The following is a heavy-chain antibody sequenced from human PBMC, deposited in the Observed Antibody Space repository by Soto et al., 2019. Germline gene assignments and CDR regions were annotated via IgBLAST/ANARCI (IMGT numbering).Heavy chain of an antibody. CDR3: AKQQGPGTPYYYAMDV. V-gene: IGHV3-7*03. J-gene: IGHJ6*02. Sequence: PGGSLRLSCVASGFTLSSYWMSWVRQAPGKGLEWVGNIKQDGSEGYYVDSVKGRFTMSRDNAKNSLYMQMNSLRAEDTAVYYCAKQQGPGTPYYYAMDVWGQGTTVTVSS. CDR2: IKQDGSEG. D-gene: IGHD1-1*01. CDR1: GFTLSSYW.